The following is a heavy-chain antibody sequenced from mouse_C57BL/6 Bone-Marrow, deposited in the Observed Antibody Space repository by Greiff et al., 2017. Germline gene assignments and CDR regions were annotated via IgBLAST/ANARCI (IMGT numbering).Heavy chain of an antibody. CDR3: ARGDYGSSLYFDY. V-gene: IGHV1-64*01. Sequence: QVQLQQPGAELVKPGASVKLSCKASGYTFTSYWMHWVKQRPGQGLEWIGMIHPNSGSTNYNEKFKSKATLTVDKSSSTAYMQLSSLTSKDSAVYYCARGDYGSSLYFDYWGQGTALTVAS. CDR2: IHPNSGST. CDR1: GYTFTSYW. D-gene: IGHD1-1*01. J-gene: IGHJ2*01.